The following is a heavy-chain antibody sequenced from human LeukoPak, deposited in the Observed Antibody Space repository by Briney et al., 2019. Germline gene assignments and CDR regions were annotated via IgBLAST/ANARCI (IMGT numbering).Heavy chain of an antibody. CDR2: IYHSGST. Sequence: PSETLSLTCTVSGGSISSGGYYWSWIRQPPGKGLEWIGYIYHSGSTYYNPSLKSRVTISVDRSKNQFSLKLSSVTAADTAVYYCARETTIFGVANDAFDIWGQGTMVTVSS. CDR1: GGSISSGGYY. V-gene: IGHV4-30-2*01. J-gene: IGHJ3*02. CDR3: ARETTIFGVANDAFDI. D-gene: IGHD3-3*01.